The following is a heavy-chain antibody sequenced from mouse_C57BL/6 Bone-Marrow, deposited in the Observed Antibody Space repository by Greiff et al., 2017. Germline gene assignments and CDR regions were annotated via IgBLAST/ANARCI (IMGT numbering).Heavy chain of an antibody. Sequence: EVQLVESGGGLVKPGGSLKLSCAASGFTFSSYAMSWVRQTPEKRLEWVATISDGGSYTYYPDKVKGRFTISRDNAKNNLYLQMSHLKSEDTAMYYCARDGYYVGFAYWGQGTLVTVSA. V-gene: IGHV5-4*01. CDR1: GFTFSSYA. CDR3: ARDGYYVGFAY. D-gene: IGHD2-3*01. J-gene: IGHJ3*01. CDR2: ISDGGSYT.